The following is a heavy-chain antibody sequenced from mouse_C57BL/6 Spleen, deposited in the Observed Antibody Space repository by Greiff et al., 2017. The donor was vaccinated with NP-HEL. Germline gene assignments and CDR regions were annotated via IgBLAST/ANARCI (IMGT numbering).Heavy chain of an antibody. CDR2: ISDGGSYT. CDR3: ARALTFYAMDY. Sequence: EVQRVESGGGLVKPGGSLKLSCAASGFTFSSYAMSWVRQTPEKRLEWVATISDGGSYTYYPDNVKGRFTISRDNAKNNLYLQMSHLKSEDTAMYYCARALTFYAMDYWGQGTSVTVSS. V-gene: IGHV5-4*01. CDR1: GFTFSSYA. D-gene: IGHD4-1*01. J-gene: IGHJ4*01.